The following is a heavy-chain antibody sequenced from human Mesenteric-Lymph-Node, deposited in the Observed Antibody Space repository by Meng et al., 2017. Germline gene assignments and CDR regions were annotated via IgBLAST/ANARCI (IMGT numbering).Heavy chain of an antibody. J-gene: IGHJ4*02. CDR2: VVYSGTT. V-gene: IGHV4-39*01. D-gene: IGHD1-14*01. CDR3: ARHHHSPTFDY. Sequence: QVQLQESGPGLVKPSGTLSLTCTVSGASISSSDWWSWVRQPPGEGLEWIGSVVYSGTTYYTSSLKSRVSISVDTSKNQFSLKLSSVTAADTAVYYCARHHHSPTFDYWGQGTLVTVSS. CDR1: GASISSSDW.